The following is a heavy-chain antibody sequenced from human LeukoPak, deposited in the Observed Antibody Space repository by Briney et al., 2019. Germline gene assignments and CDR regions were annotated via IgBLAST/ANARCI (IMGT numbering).Heavy chain of an antibody. CDR1: GGSISSSSYY. J-gene: IGHJ4*02. D-gene: IGHD3-10*01. Sequence: PSETLSLTCTVSGGSISSSSYYWGWIRQPPGKGLEWIGSIYYSGSTYYNPSLKSRVTISVDTSKNQFSLKLSSVTAADTAVYYYARGWAPRGEKSSFDYWGQGTLVTVSS. V-gene: IGHV4-39*01. CDR3: ARGWAPRGEKSSFDY. CDR2: IYYSGST.